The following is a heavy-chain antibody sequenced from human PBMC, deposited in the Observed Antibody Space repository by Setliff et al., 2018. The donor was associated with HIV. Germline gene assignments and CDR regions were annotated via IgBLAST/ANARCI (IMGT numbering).Heavy chain of an antibody. J-gene: IGHJ4*02. V-gene: IGHV3-23*01. CDR2: ISGSGTTT. CDR3: ARDPEPTGFSGSFGY. CDR1: GFTFSTYA. D-gene: IGHD1-26*01. Sequence: GGSLRLSCAASGFTFSTYAMSWVRQAPGKGLEWVSVISGSGTTTYYADSVKGRFTISRDNSKNTVYLQMNSLRAEDTAIYYCARDPEPTGFSGSFGYWGQGTLVTVSS.